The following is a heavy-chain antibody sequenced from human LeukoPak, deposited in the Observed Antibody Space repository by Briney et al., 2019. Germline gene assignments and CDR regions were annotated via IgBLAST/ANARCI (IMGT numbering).Heavy chain of an antibody. CDR2: ISGSGGST. Sequence: GGSLRLSCAASGFTFSSYAMSWVRQAPGKGLEWVSAISGSGGSTYYADSVKGRFTISRDNSRDTLYLQMSSLRAEDTAVYYCAKGYYDYVWGSYYFDYWGQGTLVTVSS. CDR1: GFTFSSYA. CDR3: AKGYYDYVWGSYYFDY. V-gene: IGHV3-23*01. D-gene: IGHD3-16*01. J-gene: IGHJ4*02.